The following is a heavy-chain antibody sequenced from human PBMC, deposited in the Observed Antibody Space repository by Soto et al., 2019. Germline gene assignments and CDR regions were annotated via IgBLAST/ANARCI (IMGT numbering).Heavy chain of an antibody. V-gene: IGHV3-23*01. D-gene: IGHD6-13*01. CDR1: GFTFSSYA. J-gene: IGHJ4*02. Sequence: GGSLRLSCAASGFTFSSYAMSWVRQAPGKGLEWVSAISGSGGSTYYADSVKGRFTISRDNSKNTLYLQMNSLRAEDTAVYYCAKGREYSSSWYSDYWGQGTLVTVSS. CDR2: ISGSGGST. CDR3: AKGREYSSSWYSDY.